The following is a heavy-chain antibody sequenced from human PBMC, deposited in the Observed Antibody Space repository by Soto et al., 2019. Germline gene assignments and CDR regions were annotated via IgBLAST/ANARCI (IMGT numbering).Heavy chain of an antibody. CDR3: AREQYGGDPMI. J-gene: IGHJ4*02. Sequence: QVQLVQSGAEVKKPGSSVKVSCKASGGTFSSYTISWVRQAPGQGLEWMGRIIPILGIANYAQKFQGRVTIPGDKPTSQAYMGLGGRRCEDTAVYYCAREQYGGDPMIWGQGTLVTVPS. D-gene: IGHD2-21*02. V-gene: IGHV1-69*08. CDR1: GGTFSSYT. CDR2: IIPILGIA.